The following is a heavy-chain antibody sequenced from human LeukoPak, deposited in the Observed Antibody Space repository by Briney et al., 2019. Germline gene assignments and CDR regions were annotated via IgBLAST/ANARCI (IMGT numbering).Heavy chain of an antibody. V-gene: IGHV3-7*03. D-gene: IGHD6-13*01. J-gene: IGHJ4*02. CDR2: INKDGSEE. CDR3: AREAVHCGGSSCLEAY. Sequence: GGSLRLSCVASGFTFSTYWMSWVRQAPGKGLEWVANINKDGSEEHYLDSVEGRFTISRDNAENSLFLQMNSLRAEDTAVYHCAREAVHCGGSSCLEAYWGQGTLVTVSS. CDR1: GFTFSTYW.